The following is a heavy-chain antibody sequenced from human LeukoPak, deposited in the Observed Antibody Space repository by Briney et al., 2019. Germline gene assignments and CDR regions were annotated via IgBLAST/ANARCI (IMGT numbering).Heavy chain of an antibody. D-gene: IGHD3-10*01. CDR3: ARGYGSGSYYPRLEF. CDR1: GYAFASYG. CDR2: ISVNNGNT. V-gene: IGHV1-18*01. J-gene: IGHJ4*02. Sequence: ASVKVSCKASGYAFASYGISWVRQAPGQGLEWLGWISVNNGNTNYAQKLQGRVTMTTDTSTSTAYMELRSLRSDDTAVYYCARGYGSGSYYPRLEFWGQGTLVTVSS.